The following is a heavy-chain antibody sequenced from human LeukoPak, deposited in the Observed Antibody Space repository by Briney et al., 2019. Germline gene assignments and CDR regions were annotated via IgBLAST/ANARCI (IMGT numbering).Heavy chain of an antibody. V-gene: IGHV1-2*02. Sequence: GASVKVSCRASGYTFTGYCMHWVRQAPGQGLEWMGWFNPDTGATNYAQKFQGRVTMTRDTSISTAYLELNRLRSDDTAVYYCARPLLGYCTGGSCYQFDPWGQGTLVTVSS. D-gene: IGHD2-15*01. CDR2: FNPDTGAT. CDR3: ARPLLGYCTGGSCYQFDP. J-gene: IGHJ5*02. CDR1: GYTFTGYC.